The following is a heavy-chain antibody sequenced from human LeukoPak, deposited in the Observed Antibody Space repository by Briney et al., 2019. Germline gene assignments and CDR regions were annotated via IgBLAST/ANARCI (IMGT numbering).Heavy chain of an antibody. CDR2: INHSGST. V-gene: IGHV4-34*01. Sequence: SETLSLTCAVYGGSFSGYYWSWIRQPPGKGLEWIGEINHSGSTNYNPSLKSRVTISVDTSKNQFSLKLSSVTAADTAVYYCVTLGGKKLPYYYYYMDVWGKGTTVTVSS. D-gene: IGHD1-7*01. CDR1: GGSFSGYY. CDR3: VTLGGKKLPYYYYYMDV. J-gene: IGHJ6*03.